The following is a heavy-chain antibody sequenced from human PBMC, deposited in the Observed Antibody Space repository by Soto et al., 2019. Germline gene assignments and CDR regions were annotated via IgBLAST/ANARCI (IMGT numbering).Heavy chain of an antibody. CDR3: ARTYYYDSTGYYRTFDY. Sequence: PGGSLRLSCAASGFTFGSYAMSWVRLAPGKGLEWVSVAGPSGSSTFYADSMRGRFTISRDNVENTLYLQMNSLRVADTALYFCARTYYYDSTGYYRTFDYWGQGTLVTVSS. CDR1: GFTFGSYA. CDR2: AGPSGSST. J-gene: IGHJ4*02. D-gene: IGHD3-22*01. V-gene: IGHV3-23*01.